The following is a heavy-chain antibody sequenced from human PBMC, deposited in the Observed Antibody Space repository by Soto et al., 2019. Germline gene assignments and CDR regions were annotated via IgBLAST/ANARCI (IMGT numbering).Heavy chain of an antibody. Sequence: ASVKVSCKASGYTFTSYDINWVRQATGQGLEWMGWMNPNSGNTGYAQKFQGRVTMTRNTSISTAYMELSSLRSEDTAVYYCVLSYRYTHAFDIWGQGTMVTVSS. V-gene: IGHV1-8*01. CDR2: MNPNSGNT. CDR3: VLSYRYTHAFDI. D-gene: IGHD3-16*02. J-gene: IGHJ3*02. CDR1: GYTFTSYD.